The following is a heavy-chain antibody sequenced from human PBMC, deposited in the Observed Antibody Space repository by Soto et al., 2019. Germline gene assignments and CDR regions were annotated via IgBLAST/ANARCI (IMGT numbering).Heavy chain of an antibody. CDR1: GYTFTDKY. J-gene: IGHJ3*01. CDR2: ITPRDGDT. V-gene: IGHV1-46*01. Sequence: QVQLVQSGPEVRKPGASVKLSCRASGYTFTDKYMYWVRQAPGQGLEWMGIITPRDGDTTYAKNLQGRLTMTRDTSTTTVYMELSSLKPEDTAVYYCARGDPTYDTSGRRPFDVWGQGTMVTVSS. D-gene: IGHD3-22*01. CDR3: ARGDPTYDTSGRRPFDV.